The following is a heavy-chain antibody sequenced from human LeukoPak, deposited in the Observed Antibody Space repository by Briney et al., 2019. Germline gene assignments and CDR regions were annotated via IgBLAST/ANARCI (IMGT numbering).Heavy chain of an antibody. J-gene: IGHJ4*02. D-gene: IGHD5-18*01. V-gene: IGHV3-7*01. Sequence: PGGSLRLSCAASGFTLTNYWMSGVRQAPGKGPEWVANIKQDGSEEYYADSVKGRFTISRDNGKNSLNLQMNSLRAEDTAVYYCARWAGVTDYWGQGTMVTVSS. CDR2: IKQDGSEE. CDR1: GFTLTNYW. CDR3: ARWAGVTDY.